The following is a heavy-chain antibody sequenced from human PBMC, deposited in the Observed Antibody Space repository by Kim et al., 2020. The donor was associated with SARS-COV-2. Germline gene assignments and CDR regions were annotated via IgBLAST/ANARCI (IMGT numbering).Heavy chain of an antibody. CDR1: GGSISSSSYY. CDR3: ASLLLWFGEGYYYGMDV. V-gene: IGHV4-39*01. D-gene: IGHD3-10*01. Sequence: SETLSLTCTVSGGSISSSSYYWGWIRQPPGKGLEWIGSIYYSGSTYYNPSLKSRVTISVDTSKNQFSLKLSSVTAADTAVYYCASLLLWFGEGYYYGMDVWGQGTTVTVSS. J-gene: IGHJ6*02. CDR2: IYYSGST.